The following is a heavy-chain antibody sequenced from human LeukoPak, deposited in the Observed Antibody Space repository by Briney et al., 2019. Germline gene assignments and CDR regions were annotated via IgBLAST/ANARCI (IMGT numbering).Heavy chain of an antibody. CDR1: GGSISSSSYY. V-gene: IGHV4-39*07. CDR2: IYYSGST. J-gene: IGHJ4*02. Sequence: SETLSLTCTVSGGSISSSSYYWGWIRQPPGKGLEWIGSIYYSGSTYYNPSLKSRVTISVDTSKNQFSLKLSSVTAADTAVYYCARVTGFGWGQGTLVTVSS. CDR3: ARVTGFG. D-gene: IGHD3-10*01.